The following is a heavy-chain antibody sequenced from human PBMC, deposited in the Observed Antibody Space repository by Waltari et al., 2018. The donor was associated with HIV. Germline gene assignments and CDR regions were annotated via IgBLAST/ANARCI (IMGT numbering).Heavy chain of an antibody. V-gene: IGHV1-69*04. CDR2: IIPILGIA. Sequence: QVQLVQSGAEVKKPGSSVKVSCKASGGTFSSYAISWVRQAPGQGLEWMGRIIPILGIANYAQKFQGRVTITADKSTSTAYMELSSLRSEDTAVYYCARDYYDSSGYVAFDIWGQGTMVTVSS. D-gene: IGHD3-22*01. CDR1: GGTFSSYA. CDR3: ARDYYDSSGYVAFDI. J-gene: IGHJ3*02.